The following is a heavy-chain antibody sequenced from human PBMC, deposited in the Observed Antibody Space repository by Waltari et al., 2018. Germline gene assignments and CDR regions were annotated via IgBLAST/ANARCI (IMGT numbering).Heavy chain of an antibody. CDR3: ATDFCTGAGCQHSYFYGMDV. D-gene: IGHD2-8*02. J-gene: IGHJ6*02. CDR2: ISGHSVNI. V-gene: IGHV3-9*01. Sequence: EIQLVESGGGLVQPGGSLRLSCAASGFPFGNSVMHWVRQAQGKGREWVSGISGHSVNIGYADSVKGRFTISRDNAKDSLYLQMNSLTVEDTALYYCATDFCTGAGCQHSYFYGMDVWGQGTTVTVSS. CDR1: GFPFGNSV.